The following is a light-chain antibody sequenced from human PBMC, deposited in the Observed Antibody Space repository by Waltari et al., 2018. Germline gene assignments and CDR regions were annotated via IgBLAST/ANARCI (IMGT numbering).Light chain of an antibody. Sequence: QSALTQPASVSGSPGQSFTISCTGTSSDVGGYNLVSWYQQHPGKAPKLLIYDVSERASGVSSRSSGPKSGNPASLTSSGIQADDEADDCCCSYAGSFTWVCGGGTKVTVL. V-gene: IGLV2-23*02. CDR2: DVS. CDR3: CSYAGSFTWV. J-gene: IGLJ3*02. CDR1: SSDVGGYNL.